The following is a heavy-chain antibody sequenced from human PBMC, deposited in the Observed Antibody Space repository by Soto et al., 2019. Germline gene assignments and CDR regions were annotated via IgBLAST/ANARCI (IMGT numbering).Heavy chain of an antibody. J-gene: IGHJ6*02. V-gene: IGHV3-74*01. CDR2: INSDGSST. CDR3: ARAGDSEYYYYGMDV. Sequence: GGSLRLSCAASGFTFSSYWMHWVRQAPGKGLVWVSRINSDGSSTSYADSVKGRFTISRDNAKNTLYLQMNSLRAEDTAVYYCARAGDSEYYYYGMDVWGQGTTVTVSS. CDR1: GFTFSSYW. D-gene: IGHD3-3*01.